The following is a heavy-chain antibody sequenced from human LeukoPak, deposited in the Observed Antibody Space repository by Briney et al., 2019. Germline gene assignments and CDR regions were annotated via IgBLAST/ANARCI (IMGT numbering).Heavy chain of an antibody. Sequence: PGGSLTLSCAVSGITLSNYGMSCVRPAPGEGLEWVAGTSESGGRTIYADSVKGRFTISRDNPKNTLYLKMNSLRAEDTAVYFCAKRGVAIRVILVGFHKEAYYFDSWGQGALVTVSS. V-gene: IGHV3-23*01. D-gene: IGHD3-22*01. J-gene: IGHJ4*02. CDR2: TSESGGRT. CDR1: GITLSNYG. CDR3: AKRGVAIRVILVGFHKEAYYFDS.